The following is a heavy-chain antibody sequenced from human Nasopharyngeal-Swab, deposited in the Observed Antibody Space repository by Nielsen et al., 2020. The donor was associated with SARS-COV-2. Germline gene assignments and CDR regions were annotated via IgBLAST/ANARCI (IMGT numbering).Heavy chain of an antibody. V-gene: IGHV3-30-3*01. D-gene: IGHD3-3*01. J-gene: IGHJ4*02. CDR3: ARGRPLGGYYFGYFDY. CDR1: GFIFSNYA. CDR2: TSYDGSNK. Sequence: GGSLRLSCAASGFIFSNYAMHWVRQAPGKGLEWVAATSYDGSNKFYADSVKGRFTMSRDNSKNTLYLQMNSLRAEDTAVYFCARGRPLGGYYFGYFDYWGQGTLVTVSS.